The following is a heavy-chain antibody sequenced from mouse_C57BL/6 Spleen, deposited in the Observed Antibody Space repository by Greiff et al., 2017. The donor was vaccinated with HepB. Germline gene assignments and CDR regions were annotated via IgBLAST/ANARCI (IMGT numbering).Heavy chain of an antibody. Sequence: VQLQQSGAELVKPGASVKISCKASGYAFSSYWMNWVKQRPGKGLEWIGQIYPGDGDTNYNGKFKGKATLTADKSSSTAYMQLSSLTSEDAAVYFCARGGYEGYFDVWGTGTTVTVSS. CDR2: IYPGDGDT. CDR1: GYAFSSYW. CDR3: ARGGYEGYFDV. V-gene: IGHV1-80*01. J-gene: IGHJ1*03. D-gene: IGHD2-12*01.